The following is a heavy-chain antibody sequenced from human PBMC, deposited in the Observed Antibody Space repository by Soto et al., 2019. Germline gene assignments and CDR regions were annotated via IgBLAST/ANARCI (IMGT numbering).Heavy chain of an antibody. CDR1: GFTFSSYS. D-gene: IGHD2-15*01. CDR3: ARRGYCSGGAYWRRRDY. V-gene: IGHV3-48*01. Sequence: GGSLRLSCVASGFTFSSYSINWVRQAPGKGLEWVSYISSDTNTYYADSVKGRFTVSRDNAKNSVYLQMNSLRAEDTAIYYCARRGYCSGGAYWRRRDYWGQGTLVTVSS. J-gene: IGHJ4*02. CDR2: ISSDTNT.